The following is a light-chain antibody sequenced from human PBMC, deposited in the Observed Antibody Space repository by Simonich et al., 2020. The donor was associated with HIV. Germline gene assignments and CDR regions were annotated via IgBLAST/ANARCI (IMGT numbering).Light chain of an antibody. CDR3: QQYDELPYT. V-gene: IGKV1-33*01. CDR1: QDIRNY. J-gene: IGKJ2*01. Sequence: DIQMTQSPSSLSASVGDRVTITCHASQDIRNYLNWYTQKAGKAPKLLIYDATNLETGVPSRFSGSGSGTDFTFTISSLQPADIATYYCQQYDELPYTFGQGTKLEIK. CDR2: DAT.